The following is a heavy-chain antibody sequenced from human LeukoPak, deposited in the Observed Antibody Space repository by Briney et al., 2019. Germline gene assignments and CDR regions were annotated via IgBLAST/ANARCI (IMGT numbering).Heavy chain of an antibody. CDR2: INPNSGGT. V-gene: IGHV1-2*02. D-gene: IGHD3-22*01. CDR3: ARTRIVVVIKAFDY. J-gene: IGHJ4*02. Sequence: ASVKVSCKASGYTFTGYYMHWVRQAPGQGLEWLGWINPNSGGTNYAQKFQGRVTMTRDTSISTAYMELSRLRSDDTAVYYCARTRIVVVIKAFDYWGQGTLVTVSS. CDR1: GYTFTGYY.